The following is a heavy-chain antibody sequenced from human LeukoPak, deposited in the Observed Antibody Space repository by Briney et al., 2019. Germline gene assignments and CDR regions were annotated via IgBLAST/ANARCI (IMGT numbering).Heavy chain of an antibody. J-gene: IGHJ4*02. CDR1: GFTFSSYW. CDR3: ARKNGLDY. Sequence: GGSLRLSCADSGFTFSSYWMSGVRQAPGKGLEWVANIKQDGSEKYYVDSVKGRFTISRDNAKNSLYLQMNSLRAEDTAVYYCARKNGLDYWGQGTLVTVSS. CDR2: IKQDGSEK. V-gene: IGHV3-7*01.